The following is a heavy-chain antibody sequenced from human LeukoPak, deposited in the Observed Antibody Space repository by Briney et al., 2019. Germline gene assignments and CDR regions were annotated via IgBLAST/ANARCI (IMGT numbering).Heavy chain of an antibody. CDR3: ARVRIVGATYDAFDI. Sequence: SGGSLRLSCAASGFTFSSYSMNWVRQAPGKGLEWVAVISYDGTTKYHADSVKGRFTISRDNSKNTLYLQMNTLRAEDTAVYYCARVRIVGATYDAFDIWGQGTMVTVSS. CDR2: ISYDGTTK. CDR1: GFTFSSYS. J-gene: IGHJ3*02. V-gene: IGHV3-30*03. D-gene: IGHD1-26*01.